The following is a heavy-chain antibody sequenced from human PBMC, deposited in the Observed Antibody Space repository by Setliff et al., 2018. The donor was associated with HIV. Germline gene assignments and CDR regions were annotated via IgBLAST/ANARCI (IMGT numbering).Heavy chain of an antibody. CDR2: IYSSGGT. Sequence: PSETLSLTCSVSGGSISGYYLTWIRQPPGKGLEWIGYIYSSGGTNSNHSLKSRVTISVDTSKNQFSLKLSSVTAADTAVDYCARVHFWSGYYSYDAFDIWGQGTMVTVSS. CDR3: ARVHFWSGYYSYDAFDI. V-gene: IGHV4-4*09. CDR1: GGSISGYY. D-gene: IGHD3-3*02. J-gene: IGHJ3*02.